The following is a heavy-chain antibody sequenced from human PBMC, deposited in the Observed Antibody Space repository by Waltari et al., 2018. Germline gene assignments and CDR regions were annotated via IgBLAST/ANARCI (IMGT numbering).Heavy chain of an antibody. CDR1: GFTFSTFR. Sequence: EVQLVESGGGLVQPGGSLRLSCAASGFTFSTFRRGWVRQAPGKGLGWVANIKEDGSEKYYVDSVKGRLTISRDNAKNSLYLQMNSLRGEDTAVYYCARYYYDFLYYFDYWGQGALVTVSS. D-gene: IGHD3-22*01. CDR2: IKEDGSEK. V-gene: IGHV3-7*01. CDR3: ARYYYDFLYYFDY. J-gene: IGHJ4*02.